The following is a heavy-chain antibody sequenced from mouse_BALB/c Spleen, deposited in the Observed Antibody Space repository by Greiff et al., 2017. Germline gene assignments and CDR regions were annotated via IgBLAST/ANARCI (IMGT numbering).Heavy chain of an antibody. CDR2: IWAGGST. D-gene: IGHD2-4*01. J-gene: IGHJ3*01. V-gene: IGHV2-9*02. CDR1: GFSLTSYG. CDR3: ARDRGYDYSWFAY. Sequence: VKLVESGPGLVAPSQSLSITCTVSGFSLTSYGVHWVRQPPGKGLEWLGVIWAGGSTNYNSALMSRLSISKDNSKSQVFLKMNSLQTDDTAMYYCARDRGYDYSWFAYWGQGTLVTVSA.